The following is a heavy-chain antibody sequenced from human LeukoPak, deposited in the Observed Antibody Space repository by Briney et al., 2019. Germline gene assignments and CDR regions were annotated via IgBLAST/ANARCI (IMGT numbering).Heavy chain of an antibody. CDR3: ARDLNPYYYDSSGYGIFDY. CDR1: GGTFISYG. Sequence: ASVKVSCKASGGTFISYGISWVRQAPGQGLEWMGRIIPILGIANNAQKFQGRVTITADKSTSSAYMELSSLRSEDTAVYYCARDLNPYYYDSSGYGIFDYWAREPWSPSPQ. D-gene: IGHD3-22*01. J-gene: IGHJ4*02. CDR2: IIPILGIA. V-gene: IGHV1-69*04.